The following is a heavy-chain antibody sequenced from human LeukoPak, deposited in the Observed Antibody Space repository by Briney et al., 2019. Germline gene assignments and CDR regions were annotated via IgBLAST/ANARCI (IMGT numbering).Heavy chain of an antibody. CDR3: ARENRHPGIAVAGGLDY. V-gene: IGHV4-31*03. Sequence: TSETLSLTCTVSGGSISSGGYYWSWIRQHPGKGLEWIGYIYYSGSTYYNPSLKSRVTISVDTSKNQFSLKLSSVTAADTAVYYCARENRHPGIAVAGGLDYWGQGTLVTVSS. J-gene: IGHJ4*02. D-gene: IGHD6-19*01. CDR1: GGSISSGGYY. CDR2: IYYSGST.